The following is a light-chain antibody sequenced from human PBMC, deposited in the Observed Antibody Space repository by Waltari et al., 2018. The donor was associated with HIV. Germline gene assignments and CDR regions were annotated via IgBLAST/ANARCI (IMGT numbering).Light chain of an antibody. CDR1: QSISSW. CDR3: QQYYSYPLT. Sequence: DIQMTQSPSTLSASVGDRVTITCRASQSISSWLAWYQQKPGKAPKVLISKASSLESGVPSRFSGSGSGTEFTLTINSLQPDDFATYYCQQYYSYPLTFGGGTKVQIK. CDR2: KAS. V-gene: IGKV1-5*03. J-gene: IGKJ4*01.